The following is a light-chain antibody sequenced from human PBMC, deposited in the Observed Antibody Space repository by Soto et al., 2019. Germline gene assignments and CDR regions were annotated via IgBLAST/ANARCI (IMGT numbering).Light chain of an antibody. CDR1: SSDVGGYNY. Sequence: LTQPASVSGTPGQSITITSTGTSSDVGGYNYVSWYQQHPVKAPKLMIYDVTNRPSGVSDRFSGSKSGNTASLTISGLQAEDEADYYCSSYTSSSTPYVFGTGTSHRP. CDR2: DVT. V-gene: IGLV2-14*01. CDR3: SSYTSSSTPYV. J-gene: IGLJ1*01.